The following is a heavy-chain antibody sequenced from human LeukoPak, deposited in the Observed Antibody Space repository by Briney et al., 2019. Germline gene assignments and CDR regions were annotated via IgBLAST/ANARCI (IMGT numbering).Heavy chain of an antibody. CDR2: INHSGST. J-gene: IGHJ5*02. D-gene: IGHD3-22*01. CDR3: ARGRGTMIVPSTLNWFDP. Sequence: SETLSLTCAVYGGSFSGYYWSWIRQPPGKGLEWIGEINHSGSTNYNPSLKSRVTISVDTSKNQFSLKLSSVTAADTAVYYCARGRGTMIVPSTLNWFDPWGQGTLVTASS. CDR1: GGSFSGYY. V-gene: IGHV4-34*01.